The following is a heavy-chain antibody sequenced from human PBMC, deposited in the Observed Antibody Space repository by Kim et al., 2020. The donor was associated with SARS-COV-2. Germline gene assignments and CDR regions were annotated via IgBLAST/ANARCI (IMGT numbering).Heavy chain of an antibody. Sequence: GGSLRLSCAASGFTFSRYWMHWVRQAPGKGLVWVSRLDGEGTRTFYADPVKGRFTISRDNAKNTLYLQMNSLTAEDTAVYFCARDIPSYGDYFDYWGQGT. D-gene: IGHD4-17*01. V-gene: IGHV3-74*01. CDR1: GFTFSRYW. CDR3: ARDIPSYGDYFDY. J-gene: IGHJ4*02. CDR2: LDGEGTRT.